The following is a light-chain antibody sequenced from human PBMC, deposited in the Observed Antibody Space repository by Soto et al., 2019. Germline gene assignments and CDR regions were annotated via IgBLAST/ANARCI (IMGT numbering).Light chain of an antibody. CDR2: DAS. Sequence: DIQMTQSPSSLSASVGDRVTITCQASQDISNYLNWYQQTPGKAPKLLIYDASNLETGVPSRFSGSGSGTYFTLTISSLQPEDVAAYYCQKYNSAPLTFGGGTKVDIK. V-gene: IGKV1-33*01. CDR3: QKYNSAPLT. J-gene: IGKJ4*01. CDR1: QDISNY.